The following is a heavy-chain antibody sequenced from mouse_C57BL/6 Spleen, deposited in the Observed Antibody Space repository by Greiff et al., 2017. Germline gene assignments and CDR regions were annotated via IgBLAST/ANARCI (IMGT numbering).Heavy chain of an antibody. J-gene: IGHJ2*01. Sequence: QVQLKQPGAELVKPGASVKLSCKASGYTFTSYWMHWVKQRPGRGLEWIGRIDPNSGGTKYNEKFKSKATLTVDKPSSTAYMQLSSLTSEDSAVYYCARLDVLYYGSSRGYWGQGTTLTVSS. D-gene: IGHD1-1*01. CDR1: GYTFTSYW. V-gene: IGHV1-72*01. CDR2: IDPNSGGT. CDR3: ARLDVLYYGSSRGY.